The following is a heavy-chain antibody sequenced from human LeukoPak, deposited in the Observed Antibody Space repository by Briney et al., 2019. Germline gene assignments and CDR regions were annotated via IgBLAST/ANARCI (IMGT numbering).Heavy chain of an antibody. CDR2: IYNSGST. Sequence: PSETLSLTCTVSGYSIRSGYYWGWIRQPPGKEMEWIGSIYNSGSTYYTPSLKSRVIMSVDTSKNQFSLKLSSVTAADTAVYYCARGPGGAAGVYFDYWGQGTLVAVSS. CDR1: GYSIRSGYY. D-gene: IGHD2-15*01. J-gene: IGHJ4*02. CDR3: ARGPGGAAGVYFDY. V-gene: IGHV4-38-2*02.